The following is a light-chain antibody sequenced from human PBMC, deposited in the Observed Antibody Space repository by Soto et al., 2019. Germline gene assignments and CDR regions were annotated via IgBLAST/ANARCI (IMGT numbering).Light chain of an antibody. Sequence: QSVLTQPPSVSGAPGQRVTISCTGSSSNIGAGYHVHWYQQLPGTAPKLLIYGNNNRPSGVPDRFSGSKSGTSASLAITGLQAEEEADYFCQSYDSSLSGSVFGGGTKLTVL. CDR1: SSNIGAGYH. CDR3: QSYDSSLSGSV. CDR2: GNN. V-gene: IGLV1-40*01. J-gene: IGLJ3*02.